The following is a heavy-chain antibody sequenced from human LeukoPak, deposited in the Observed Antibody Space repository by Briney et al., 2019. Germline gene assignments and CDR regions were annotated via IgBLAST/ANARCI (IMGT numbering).Heavy chain of an antibody. D-gene: IGHD3-22*01. CDR2: IIPIFGTA. Sequence: WASVKVSCKASGGTFSSYAISWVRQAPGQGLEWMGGIIPIFGTANYAQKFQGRVTITADESTSTAYMELSSLRSEDTAVYYCARGGAVPSSGYTNYFDYWGQGTLVTASS. V-gene: IGHV1-69*13. CDR3: ARGGAVPSSGYTNYFDY. J-gene: IGHJ4*02. CDR1: GGTFSSYA.